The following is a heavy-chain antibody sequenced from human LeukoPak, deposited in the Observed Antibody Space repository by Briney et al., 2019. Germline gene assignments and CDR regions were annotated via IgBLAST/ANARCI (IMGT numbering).Heavy chain of an antibody. CDR2: ISYDGSNK. CDR1: GFTFSSYA. D-gene: IGHD3-10*02. V-gene: IGHV3-30*04. J-gene: IGHJ6*04. Sequence: PGGSLRLSCAASGFTFSSYAMHWVRQAPGKGLEWVAVISYDGSNKYYADSVKGRFTISRDNSKNTLYVQMNSLRAEDTAVYYCARAFNYYVTASYYGMDVWGKGTTVTVSS. CDR3: ARAFNYYVTASYYGMDV.